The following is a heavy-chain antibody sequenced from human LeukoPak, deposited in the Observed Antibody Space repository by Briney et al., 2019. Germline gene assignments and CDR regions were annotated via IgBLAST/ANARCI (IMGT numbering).Heavy chain of an antibody. Sequence: GGSLRLSCAASGFTVSSNYMSWVRQAPGKGLEWVSVIFSGDNPDYADSVKGRFTISRDNSKNTLYLQMNSLRAEDAAVYYGARARAGTASDFDYWGQGTLVTVSS. CDR2: IFSGDNP. D-gene: IGHD1-7*01. CDR3: ARARAGTASDFDY. J-gene: IGHJ4*02. CDR1: GFTVSSNY. V-gene: IGHV3-53*01.